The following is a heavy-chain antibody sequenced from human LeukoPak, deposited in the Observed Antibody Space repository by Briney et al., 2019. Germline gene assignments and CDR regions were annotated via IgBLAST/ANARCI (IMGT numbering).Heavy chain of an antibody. Sequence: TSETLSLTCSVSGGSIYHYYWTWIRQPPGKGPEWLAHIFHSGITAYNPSLKSRVTISVDTSKNQFFLNLTSVIAADAAVYYCARHRQYDTDAFDLWGQGTMVTVSS. J-gene: IGHJ3*01. CDR1: GGSIYHYY. V-gene: IGHV4-59*08. CDR2: IFHSGIT. D-gene: IGHD3-22*01. CDR3: ARHRQYDTDAFDL.